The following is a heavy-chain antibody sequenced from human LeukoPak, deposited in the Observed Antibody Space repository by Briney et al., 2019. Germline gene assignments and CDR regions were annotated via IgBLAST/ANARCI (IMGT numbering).Heavy chain of an antibody. D-gene: IGHD2-8*01. J-gene: IGHJ5*02. CDR2: ISSSGRTT. Sequence: GGSLSLSRAASGFTVSIYEMNWVRQPPGKGREWVSYISSSGRTTTYAASVKGRLTISRDNAKNSLYLQMNSLRGEDTAVYSCARGADGVSSTSRGCFDPWGEGALVTVSS. CDR1: GFTVSIYE. V-gene: IGHV3-48*03. CDR3: ARGADGVSSTSRGCFDP.